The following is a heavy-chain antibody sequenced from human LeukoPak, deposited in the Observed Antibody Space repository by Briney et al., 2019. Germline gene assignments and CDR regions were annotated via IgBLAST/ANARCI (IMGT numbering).Heavy chain of an antibody. D-gene: IGHD2-15*01. CDR2: ISTSGATI. V-gene: IGHV3-48*03. J-gene: IGHJ4*02. CDR3: ARDSGGWDRLDY. Sequence: GGSLRLSCVASGFSFSSFEINWVRQAPGKGFGWISYISTSGATIYYADSVKGRFTISRNNAKNSLYLQMNSVRAEDTAVYYCARDSGGWDRLDYWGQGTLVTVSS. CDR1: GFSFSSFE.